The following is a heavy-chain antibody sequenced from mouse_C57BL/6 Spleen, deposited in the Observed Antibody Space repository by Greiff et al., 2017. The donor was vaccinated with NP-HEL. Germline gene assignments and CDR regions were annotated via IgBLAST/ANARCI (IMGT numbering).Heavy chain of an antibody. CDR1: GYTFTSYW. J-gene: IGHJ3*01. V-gene: IGHV1-61*01. Sequence: QVQLQQPGAELVRPGSSVKLSCKASGYTFTSYWMDWVKQRPGQGLEWIGNIYTSDSETHYNQKFKDKATLTVDKSSSTADMQLSSLTSEDSAVYYCANYDGYYGGFAYWGQGTLVTVSA. D-gene: IGHD2-3*01. CDR2: IYTSDSET. CDR3: ANYDGYYGGFAY.